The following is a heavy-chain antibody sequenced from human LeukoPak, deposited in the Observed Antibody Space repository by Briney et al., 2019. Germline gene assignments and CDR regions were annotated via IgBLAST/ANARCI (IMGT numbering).Heavy chain of an antibody. V-gene: IGHV3-30*04. CDR3: AKSHGYSYGFDY. D-gene: IGHD5-18*01. CDR2: ISDDGSNK. Sequence: GGSLRLSCAASGFSISRYAMHWVRQAPGKGLEWVAVISDDGSNKYYADSVKGRFTISRDNSKNTLYLQMNSLRAEDTAVYYCAKSHGYSYGFDYWGQGTLVTVSS. CDR1: GFSISRYA. J-gene: IGHJ4*02.